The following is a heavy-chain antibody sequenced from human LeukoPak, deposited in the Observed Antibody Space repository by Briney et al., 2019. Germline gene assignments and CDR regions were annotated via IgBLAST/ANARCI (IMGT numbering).Heavy chain of an antibody. D-gene: IGHD5-24*01. J-gene: IGHJ4*02. CDR3: ARETEMANLDY. CDR2: IKQDGSEK. CDR1: GFTFSSYW. V-gene: IGHV3-7*04. Sequence: GGSLRLSCTASGFTFSSYWMNWVRQAPGKGLEWVADIKQDGSEKYYVDSVKGRFTISRDNAKKSLYLQMNSLRAEDTAVYYCARETEMANLDYWGQGTLVTVSS.